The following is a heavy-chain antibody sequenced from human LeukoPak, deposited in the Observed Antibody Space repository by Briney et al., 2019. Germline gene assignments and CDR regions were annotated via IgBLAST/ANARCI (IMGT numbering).Heavy chain of an antibody. CDR2: ISGTSSLI. D-gene: IGHD3-3*01. Sequence: GGSLRLSCAASGFDFSSDWMNWVRQAPGKGLEWVSYISGTSSLIYYADSVKGRFTISRDNAKNSLYLQMNSLRDEDTAVYYCVRDQFFSFDYWGQGTLVTVSS. V-gene: IGHV3-48*02. CDR3: VRDQFFSFDY. CDR1: GFDFSSDW. J-gene: IGHJ4*02.